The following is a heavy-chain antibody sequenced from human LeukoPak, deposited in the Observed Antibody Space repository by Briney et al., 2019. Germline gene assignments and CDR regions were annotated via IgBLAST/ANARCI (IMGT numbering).Heavy chain of an antibody. CDR2: ISGSGGST. CDR1: GFTFSSYA. V-gene: IGHV3-23*01. J-gene: IGHJ4*02. D-gene: IGHD2-15*01. Sequence: GGSLRLSCAASGFTFSSYAMSWVRQAPGKGLEWVSAISGSGGSTYYAHSVKGRFTISRDNSKNTLYLQMNSLRAEDTAVYYCAKDRHCSGGSCYFDFWGQGTLVTVSS. CDR3: AKDRHCSGGSCYFDF.